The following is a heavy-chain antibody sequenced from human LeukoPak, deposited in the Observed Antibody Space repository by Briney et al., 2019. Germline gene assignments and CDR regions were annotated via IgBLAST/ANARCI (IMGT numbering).Heavy chain of an antibody. CDR3: ARQRRIYEDALDI. CDR2: ICPGDSDT. V-gene: IGHV5-51*01. Sequence: GESLKISCKGSGYRFTSYWIAWVRQMPGKGLEWMGIICPGDSDTRYSPSFQGQVTISADKSITTAYLQWSSLKASDTAMYYCARQRRIYEDALDIWGQGTMVTVSS. D-gene: IGHD2/OR15-2a*01. J-gene: IGHJ3*02. CDR1: GYRFTSYW.